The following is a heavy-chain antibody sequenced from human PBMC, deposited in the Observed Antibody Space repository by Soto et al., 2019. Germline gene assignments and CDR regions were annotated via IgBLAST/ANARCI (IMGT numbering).Heavy chain of an antibody. CDR3: ARDPDRNWFDP. V-gene: IGHV1-18*01. CDR2: ISAYNGNT. Sequence: SVKVSCKASCYTFASSGISWVRQAPGQGLEWMGWISAYNGNTNYAQKLQGRVTMTTDTSTSTAYMELRSLRSDDTAMYYCARDPDRNWFDPWGQGTLVTVSS. CDR1: CYTFASSG. J-gene: IGHJ5*02.